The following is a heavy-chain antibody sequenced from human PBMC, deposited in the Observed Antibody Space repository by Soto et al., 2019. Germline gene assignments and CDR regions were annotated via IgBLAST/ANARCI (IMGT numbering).Heavy chain of an antibody. Sequence: QVQLVQSGDEVKKPGPSVKVSCKASGYIFVNYGIAWVRQAPRQGLGWMGWISPYTGNTHSASKVQGRLTMTTDTSTSTADMDLGSLTSDDTAVYYCVMVDNYVTPTPQDVWGQGPTVTVSS. CDR1: GYIFVNYG. J-gene: IGHJ6*02. CDR2: ISPYTGNT. CDR3: VMVDNYVTPTPQDV. D-gene: IGHD3-16*01. V-gene: IGHV1-18*01.